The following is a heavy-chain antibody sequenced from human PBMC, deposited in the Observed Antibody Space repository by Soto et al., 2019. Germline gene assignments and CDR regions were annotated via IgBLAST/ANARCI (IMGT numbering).Heavy chain of an antibody. D-gene: IGHD2-15*01. Sequence: SETLSLTCTVSGGSLSRGGYYWSWIRRNPGKGLEWIGYIYHSGSTYYNPSLRSRVSMSADTSKNQFSLELRSVTAADTAVYYCAREGGYCSAGSCYSLDYWGQGTQVTVSS. CDR2: IYHSGST. J-gene: IGHJ4*02. V-gene: IGHV4-31*03. CDR3: AREGGYCSAGSCYSLDY. CDR1: GGSLSRGGYY.